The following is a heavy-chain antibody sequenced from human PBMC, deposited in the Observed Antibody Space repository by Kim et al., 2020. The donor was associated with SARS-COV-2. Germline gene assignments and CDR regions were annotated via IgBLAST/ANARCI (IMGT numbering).Heavy chain of an antibody. V-gene: IGHV1-3*01. D-gene: IGHD6-19*01. Sequence: NTKYSQKFQGRVTITRDTSASTAYMELSSLRSEDTAVYYCARVYSSGLDYWGQGTLVTVSS. J-gene: IGHJ4*02. CDR2: NT. CDR3: ARVYSSGLDY.